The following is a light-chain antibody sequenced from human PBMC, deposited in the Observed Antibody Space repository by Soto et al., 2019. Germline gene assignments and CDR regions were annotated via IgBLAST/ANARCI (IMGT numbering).Light chain of an antibody. J-gene: IGKJ1*01. CDR3: LQYGSSPWT. CDR2: GAS. CDR1: QSVSSSY. V-gene: IGKV3-20*01. Sequence: EIVLTQSPGTLSLSPGERATLSCRASQSVSSSYLAWYQQKPGQAPRLLIYGASSRATGITDRFSGSGSGTDFTLTISRLEPEDFAVYYGLQYGSSPWTFGQGTKVEIK.